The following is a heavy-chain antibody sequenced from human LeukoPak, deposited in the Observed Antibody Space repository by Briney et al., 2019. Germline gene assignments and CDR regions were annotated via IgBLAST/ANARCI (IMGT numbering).Heavy chain of an antibody. D-gene: IGHD6-13*01. V-gene: IGHV1-69*04. Sequence: ASVKVSCKASGGTFSSYAISWVRQAPGQGLEWMGRIIPILGIANYAQKFQGRVTITADKSTSTAYMELSSLRSEDTAVYYCANTAYSSSSLRRVDYWGQGTLVTVSS. CDR2: IIPILGIA. J-gene: IGHJ4*02. CDR1: GGTFSSYA. CDR3: ANTAYSSSSLRRVDY.